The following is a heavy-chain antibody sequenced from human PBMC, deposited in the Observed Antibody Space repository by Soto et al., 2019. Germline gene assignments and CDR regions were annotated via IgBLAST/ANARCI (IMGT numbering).Heavy chain of an antibody. CDR2: IFSGGST. V-gene: IGHV3-53*01. Sequence: EVQLVESGGGLIQPGGSLRLSCAASGFTVSSNYMTWVRQAPGKGLEWVSFIFSGGSTDYSDSVKGRFTISRGNSKNTLYLQMNSLRAEDTAVYYCARDQGPTTYWGQGTLVTVSS. CDR1: GFTVSSNY. J-gene: IGHJ4*02. CDR3: ARDQGPTTY. D-gene: IGHD5-12*01.